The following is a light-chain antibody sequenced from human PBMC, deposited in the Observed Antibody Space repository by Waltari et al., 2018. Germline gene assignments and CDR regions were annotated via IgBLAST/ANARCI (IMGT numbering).Light chain of an antibody. V-gene: IGLV2-11*01. CDR1: NSDVGAYNY. CDR3: CSYAGRYTSV. J-gene: IGLJ2*01. Sequence: QSALTQPRSVSGSPGQSVTLSCTGTNSDVGAYNYVSWYQHRPGKAPQLVIFDVDKRPPGVPDRFSGSKAGNTASLTISGLQADDEADYYCCSYAGRYTSVFGGGTKVTVL. CDR2: DVD.